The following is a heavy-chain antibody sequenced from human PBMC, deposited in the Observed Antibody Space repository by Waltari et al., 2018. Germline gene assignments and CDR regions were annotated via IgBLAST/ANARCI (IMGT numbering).Heavy chain of an antibody. CDR1: GFTFSSYG. V-gene: IGHV3-23*01. CDR3: AKGYGMDV. CDR2: ISGSGGTT. J-gene: IGHJ6*02. Sequence: EVQLLESGGGLAQPGGSLRLSCAASGFTFSSYGMNWVRQAPGKGLEWVSGISGSGGTTYHADSVKGRFTISRDNSKNTLYLQMNSLRAEDTAVYYCAKGYGMDVWGQGTTVTVSS.